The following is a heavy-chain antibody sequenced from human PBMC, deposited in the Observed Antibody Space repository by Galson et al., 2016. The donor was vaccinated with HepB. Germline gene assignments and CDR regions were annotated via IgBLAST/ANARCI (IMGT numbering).Heavy chain of an antibody. CDR3: AKGGPEGNGTLDS. CDR1: GFIFSYDW. J-gene: IGHJ4*02. Sequence: SLRLSCAASGFIFSYDWMHWVRQTEGRGLTYIAHIDEDGSETSYADSVKGRFTISRDNAMDTVYLQMDRLRADDTGVYFWAKGGPEGNGTLDSWGQGTQATVSS. V-gene: IGHV3-74*01. D-gene: IGHD1-1*01. CDR2: IDEDGSET.